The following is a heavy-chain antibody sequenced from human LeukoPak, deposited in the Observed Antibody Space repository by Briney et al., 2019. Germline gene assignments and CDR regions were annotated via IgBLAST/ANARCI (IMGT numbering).Heavy chain of an antibody. J-gene: IGHJ4*02. CDR2: IYPGDSDT. CDR3: ARLEMEYYYDSSGYYDY. Sequence: GESLKISCKGSGYSFTSYWIGWVRQMPGKGLEWMGIIYPGDSDTRYSPSFQGQVTISADKSISTAYLQWSSLKASDTAMYYCARLEMEYYYDSSGYYDYWGQGTLVTVSS. CDR1: GYSFTSYW. D-gene: IGHD3-22*01. V-gene: IGHV5-51*01.